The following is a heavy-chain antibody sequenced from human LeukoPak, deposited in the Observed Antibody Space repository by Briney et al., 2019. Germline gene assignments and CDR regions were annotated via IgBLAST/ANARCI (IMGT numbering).Heavy chain of an antibody. Sequence: PGGSLRLSCAASGIIVSSNYMSWVRQAPGKGLEWVSVIYSGGSTYYADSVKGRFTISRDNSKNTLYLQMNSLRAEDTAVYYCASGSGSYRTPYYYMDVWGTGTTVTVSS. CDR3: ASGSGSYRTPYYYMDV. J-gene: IGHJ6*03. CDR2: IYSGGST. D-gene: IGHD3-10*01. CDR1: GIIVSSNY. V-gene: IGHV3-53*01.